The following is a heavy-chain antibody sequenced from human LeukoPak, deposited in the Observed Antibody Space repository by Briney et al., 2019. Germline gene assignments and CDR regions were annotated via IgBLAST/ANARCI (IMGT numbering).Heavy chain of an antibody. CDR1: GFTFGDYA. D-gene: IGHD2-2*01. CDR3: DRARIVVVPAAILGAFDI. CDR2: IRSKAYGGTT. J-gene: IGHJ3*02. Sequence: GRSLRLSCTASGFTFGDYAMSWFRQAPGKGLEWVGFIRSKAYGGTTEYAASVKGRFTISRDDSKSIAYLQMNSLKTEDTAVYYCDRARIVVVPAAILGAFDIWGQGTMVTVSS. V-gene: IGHV3-49*03.